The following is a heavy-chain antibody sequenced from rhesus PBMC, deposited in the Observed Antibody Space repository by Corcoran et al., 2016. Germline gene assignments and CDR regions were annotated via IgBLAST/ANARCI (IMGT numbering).Heavy chain of an antibody. D-gene: IGHD2-21*01. V-gene: IGHV1-198*02. CDR1: GFTFGSYA. J-gene: IGHJ4*01. Sequence: QVQLVQSGAEVKKPGASVKVSCKASGFTFGSYAISWVRQAPGQGLEWMGVIIPLVGIKNYAGNFQGRVTITADTSTSTAYMELSSLRSEDTAVYYCALECTGSGCYAAFDYWGQGVLVTVSS. CDR2: IIPLVGIK. CDR3: ALECTGSGCYAAFDY.